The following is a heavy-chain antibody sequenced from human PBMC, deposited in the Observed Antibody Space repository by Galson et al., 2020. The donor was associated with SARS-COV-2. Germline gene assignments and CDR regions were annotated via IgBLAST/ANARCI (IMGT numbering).Heavy chain of an antibody. D-gene: IGHD3-16*01. CDR3: ARGYLGGPFDL. CDR1: GFIFDDYG. Sequence: GESLKISCAASGFIFDDYGMSWVRQAPGKGLEWVSGIIRNGASTGYADSVKGRITISRDNAKNFLYLQMNSLRVEDTALYYCARGYLGGPFDLWGQGILVTVSS. V-gene: IGHV3-20*04. CDR2: IIRNGAST. J-gene: IGHJ5*02.